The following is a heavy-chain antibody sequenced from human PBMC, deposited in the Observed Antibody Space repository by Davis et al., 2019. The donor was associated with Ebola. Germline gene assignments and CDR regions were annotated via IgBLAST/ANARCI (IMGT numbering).Heavy chain of an antibody. CDR3: ARDPSHDYGDYVGGWFDP. Sequence: GESLKISCVASGFNVSSNYMIWVRQAPGKGLEWVSVLYSGGSTYYADSVKGRFTISRDNSKNTLYLQMNSLRAEDTAVYYCARDPSHDYGDYVGGWFDPWGQGTLVTVSS. D-gene: IGHD4-17*01. CDR1: GFNVSSNY. CDR2: LYSGGST. J-gene: IGHJ5*02. V-gene: IGHV3-53*01.